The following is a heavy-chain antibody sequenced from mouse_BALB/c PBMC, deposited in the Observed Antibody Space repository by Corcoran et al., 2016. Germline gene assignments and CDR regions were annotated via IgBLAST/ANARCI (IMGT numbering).Heavy chain of an antibody. Sequence: VKLQESGPGLVNPSQSLSLPCSVTGYSITSGCYWNWIRQFPGNKVERMGYIRYDGSNSYNPSRKNRISITRATTKNQFFLKLNSVTTEETATYYCATLLRPFDYWGQGTTLTVSS. CDR1: GYSITSGCY. CDR3: ATLLRPFDY. CDR2: IRYDGSN. D-gene: IGHD1-2*01. V-gene: IGHV3-6*02. J-gene: IGHJ2*01.